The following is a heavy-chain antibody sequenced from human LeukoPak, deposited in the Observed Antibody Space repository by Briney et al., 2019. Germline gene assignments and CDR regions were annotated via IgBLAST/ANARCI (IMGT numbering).Heavy chain of an antibody. Sequence: GGSLRLSCAASGFPFSRFAMTWVRQAPGKGLEWVSAISGSSESTNYADSVKGRFTISRDNSKNTLYLQMNSLRAEDTAVYYCAKEGGTGTRFDYWGRGTLVTVSS. J-gene: IGHJ4*02. CDR3: AKEGGTGTRFDY. CDR2: ISGSSEST. V-gene: IGHV3-23*01. D-gene: IGHD1-7*01. CDR1: GFPFSRFA.